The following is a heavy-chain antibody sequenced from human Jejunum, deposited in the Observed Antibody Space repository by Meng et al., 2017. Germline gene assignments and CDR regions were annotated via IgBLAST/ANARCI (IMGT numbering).Heavy chain of an antibody. CDR1: GDSSSRSDYY. D-gene: IGHD3-3*01. J-gene: IGHJ4*02. CDR2: STYGGTS. CDR3: ARGSPLYSWNGIDS. Sequence: QVQLQESGPGLVQPSQTLSLTCTVSGDSSSRSDYYWTWIRQPPGKGLEWNGFSTYGGTSYYNPSLKGRLTISVDRSNSQFSLEVTSVTAADTAVYYCARGSPLYSWNGIDSWGPGALVTVSS. V-gene: IGHV4-30-4*01.